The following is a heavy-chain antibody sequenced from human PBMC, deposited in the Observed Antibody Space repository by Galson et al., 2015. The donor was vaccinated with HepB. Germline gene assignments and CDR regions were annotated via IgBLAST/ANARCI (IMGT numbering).Heavy chain of an antibody. CDR2: ISYDGSNK. D-gene: IGHD4-23*01. V-gene: IGHV3-30*18. CDR1: GFTFSSYG. CDR3: AKDDRYGGNSVLDY. Sequence: SLRLSCAASGFTFSSYGMHWVRQAPGKGLEWVAVISYDGSNKYYADSVKGRFTISRDNSKNTLYLQMNSLRAEDTAVYYCAKDDRYGGNSVLDYWGQGTLVTVSS. J-gene: IGHJ4*02.